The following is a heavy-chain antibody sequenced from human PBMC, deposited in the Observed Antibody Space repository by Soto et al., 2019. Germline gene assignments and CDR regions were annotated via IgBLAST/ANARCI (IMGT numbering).Heavy chain of an antibody. J-gene: IGHJ5*01. V-gene: IGHV4-34*01. CDR1: GGSFSGHS. CDR2: INHSGRV. CDR3: STRAYDTNGYYRFDP. Sequence: SETLSLTCAVYGGSFSGHSWTWILQSPGKGLEWLGDINHSGRVNYSPSLKSRVTISLDTSKNQFSLTLSAVTAADTAMYYCSTRAYDTNGYYRFDPWGQGTLVTVSS. D-gene: IGHD3-22*01.